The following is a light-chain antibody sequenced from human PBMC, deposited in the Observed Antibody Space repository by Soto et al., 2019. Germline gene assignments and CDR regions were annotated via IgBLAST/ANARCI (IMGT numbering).Light chain of an antibody. CDR3: SSYTSSSTPYV. CDR1: NIDVGSYNL. J-gene: IGLJ1*01. V-gene: IGLV2-14*02. Sequence: QSALTQPASVSGSPGQSITVSCTGTNIDVGSYNLISWYQQHPGKAPKLMIYEVSNRPSGVSNRFSGSKSGNTASLTISGLQAEDEADYYCSSYTSSSTPYVFGTGTKLTVL. CDR2: EVS.